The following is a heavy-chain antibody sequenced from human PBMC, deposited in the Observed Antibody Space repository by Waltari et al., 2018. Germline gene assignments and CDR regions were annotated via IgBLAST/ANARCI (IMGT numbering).Heavy chain of an antibody. CDR1: GYTFTGYY. J-gene: IGHJ3*02. V-gene: IGHV1-2*06. D-gene: IGHD2-2*01. CDR2: INPNSGGT. CDR3: ARPQIAYCSSTSCNAFDI. Sequence: QVQLVQSGAEVKKPGASVKVSCKASGYTFTGYYMHWVRQAPGQGLEWMGRINPNSGGTNYAQKFQGRVTMTRDTSISTAYMELSRLRSDDTAVYYCARPQIAYCSSTSCNAFDIWGQGTMVTVSS.